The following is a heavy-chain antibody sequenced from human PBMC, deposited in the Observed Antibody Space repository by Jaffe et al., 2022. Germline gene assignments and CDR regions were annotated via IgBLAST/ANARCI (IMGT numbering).Heavy chain of an antibody. CDR1: GGSISSSSYY. J-gene: IGHJ5*01. D-gene: IGHD4-17*01. V-gene: IGHV4-39*01. Sequence: QLQLQESGPGLVEPSETLSLTCTVSGGSISSSSYYWGWIRQPPGKGLEWIGSIHYTGSTNYNPSLKSRVTISVDKSKNQFSLKLNSVTAADTAVYYCARRYGDYWIDSWGQGTLVTVSS. CDR3: ARRYGDYWIDS. CDR2: IHYTGST.